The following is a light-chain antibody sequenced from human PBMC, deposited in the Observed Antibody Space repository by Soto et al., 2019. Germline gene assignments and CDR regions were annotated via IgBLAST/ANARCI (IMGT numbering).Light chain of an antibody. CDR2: GNN. V-gene: IGLV1-40*01. J-gene: IGLJ1*01. CDR3: QSYDSTLSASYV. CDR1: SSNIGADYD. Sequence: QSVLTQPPSVSGAPGQRVTISCTGGSSNIGADYDVHWYQQRPGTAPKLLIFGNNNRPSGVPDRFSGSKSGTSASLAITGVQPEDEGDYYCQSYDSTLSASYVFGTG.